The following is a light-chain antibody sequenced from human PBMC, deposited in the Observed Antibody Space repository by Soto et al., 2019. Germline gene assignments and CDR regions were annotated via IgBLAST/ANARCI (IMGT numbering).Light chain of an antibody. V-gene: IGKV1D-16*01. CDR1: QDIKTW. Sequence: DVQMTQSPSSLSASVGDRVTITCRASQDIKTWLVWYQQKPEQAPKSLIYAESGLQAGVPSRFIGSGSGTDFALNISSLQPEDSAIYYCQRYNSYPLNFGGGT. J-gene: IGKJ4*01. CDR2: AES. CDR3: QRYNSYPLN.